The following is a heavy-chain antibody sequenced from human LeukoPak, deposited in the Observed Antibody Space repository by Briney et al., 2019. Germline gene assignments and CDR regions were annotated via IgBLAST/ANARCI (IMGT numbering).Heavy chain of an antibody. CDR1: GGSISSYY. V-gene: IGHV4-59*01. D-gene: IGHD5-18*01. CDR3: ARVSYGYKRCMDV. Sequence: TSETLSLTCTVSGGSISSYYWSWIRQPPGKGLEWIGYIYYSGSTNYNPSLKSRVTISVDTSKNQFSLKLSSVTAADTAVYYCARVSYGYKRCMDVWGQGTTVTVSS. J-gene: IGHJ6*02. CDR2: IYYSGST.